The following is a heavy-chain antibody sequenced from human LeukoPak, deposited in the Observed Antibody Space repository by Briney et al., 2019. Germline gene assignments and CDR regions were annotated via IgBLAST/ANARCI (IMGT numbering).Heavy chain of an antibody. J-gene: IGHJ3*02. CDR2: ISAYNGNT. CDR3: ARDLPRYNWNDEDYDAFDI. CDR1: GYTFTSYG. Sequence: GAPVKVSCKASGYTFTSYGISWVRQAPGQGLEWMGWISAYNGNTNYAQKLQGRVTMTTDTSTSTAYMELRSLRSDDTAVYYCARDLPRYNWNDEDYDAFDIWGQGTMVTVSS. V-gene: IGHV1-18*01. D-gene: IGHD1-1*01.